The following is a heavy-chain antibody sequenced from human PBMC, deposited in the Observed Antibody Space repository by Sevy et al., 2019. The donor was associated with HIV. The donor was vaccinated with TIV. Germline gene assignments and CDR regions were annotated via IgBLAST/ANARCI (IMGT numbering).Heavy chain of an antibody. CDR3: ARDLRRGLIRSTSGY. CDR1: GFTFSDYY. Sequence: GGSLRLSCAASGFTFSDYYMSWIRQAPGKGLEWVSYISSSGSNIYYADSVKGRFTVSRDNAKNSMYLQMNSLRAEDTALYYCARDLRRGLIRSTSGYWGQGTLVTVS. V-gene: IGHV3-11*01. J-gene: IGHJ4*02. D-gene: IGHD2-21*01. CDR2: ISSSGSNI.